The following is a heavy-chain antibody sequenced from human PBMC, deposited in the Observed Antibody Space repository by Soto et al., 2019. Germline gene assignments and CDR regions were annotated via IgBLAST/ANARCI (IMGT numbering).Heavy chain of an antibody. V-gene: IGHV3-48*03. CDR3: ARGAARTHLRPYYYYGMDV. J-gene: IGHJ6*02. CDR2: ISSSGSTI. CDR1: GFTFSSYE. D-gene: IGHD6-6*01. Sequence: PGGSLRLSCAASGFTFSSYEMNWVRQAPGKGLEWVSYISSSGSTIYYADSVKGRFTISRDNAKNSLYLQMNSLRAEDTAVYYCARGAARTHLRPYYYYGMDVWGQGTTVTVSS.